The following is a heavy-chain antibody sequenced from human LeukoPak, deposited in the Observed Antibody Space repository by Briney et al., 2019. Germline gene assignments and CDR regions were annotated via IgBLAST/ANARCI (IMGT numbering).Heavy chain of an antibody. Sequence: SETLSLTCTVSGGSMSSSGDYWGWIRQPPGKGLEWIGSISYSGGPYYNPSLKSRVTISLDTSRSQFSLKLNYMTDADTAVYYCARDKSVNWGLFDYWGQGILVTVSS. V-gene: IGHV4-39*07. D-gene: IGHD7-27*01. J-gene: IGHJ4*02. CDR2: ISYSGGP. CDR3: ARDKSVNWGLFDY. CDR1: GGSMSSSGDY.